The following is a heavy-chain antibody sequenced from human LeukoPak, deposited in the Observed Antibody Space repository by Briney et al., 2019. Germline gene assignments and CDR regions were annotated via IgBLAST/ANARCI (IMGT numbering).Heavy chain of an antibody. CDR2: ISAFNGET. D-gene: IGHD6-19*01. CDR3: ARVDVIAVAGSTDFDY. J-gene: IGHJ4*02. Sequence: ASVKVSCKTYGYTFTSQGISWVRQAPGQGLEWMGWISAFNGETHYAQNLQGRVTMTTDTSTSTAYMELRSLRSDDTAVYYCARVDVIAVAGSTDFDYWGQGTLVTVSS. CDR1: GYTFTSQG. V-gene: IGHV1-18*01.